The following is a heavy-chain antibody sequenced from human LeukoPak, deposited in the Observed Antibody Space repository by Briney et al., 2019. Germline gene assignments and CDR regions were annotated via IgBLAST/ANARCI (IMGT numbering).Heavy chain of an antibody. J-gene: IGHJ6*03. V-gene: IGHV4-59*01. D-gene: IGHD6-6*01. Sequence: MTSETLSLTCTVSGFSISSYYWSWIRQPPGKGLEWIGNINYSGSTNYNPSLKGRVTISVDTSKSQFYMKLSSVTAADTAVYYCARGPHSSSSFYYYYMDVWGKGTTVTVSS. CDR1: GFSISSYY. CDR2: INYSGST. CDR3: ARGPHSSSSFYYYYMDV.